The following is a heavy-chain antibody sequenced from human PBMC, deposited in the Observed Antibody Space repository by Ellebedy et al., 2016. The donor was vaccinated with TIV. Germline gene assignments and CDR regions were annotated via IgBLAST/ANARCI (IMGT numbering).Heavy chain of an antibody. CDR3: VRGAGWVTVY. CDR2: IKQDGSEQ. D-gene: IGHD4-23*01. Sequence: GESLKISCAASGFSFNNYWMNWARQAPGKGLEWVANIKQDGSEQYYVDSVKGRFTISRVNAKNSLYLQMNSLRGEDTAMYYCVRGAGWVTVYWGQGTLVTVSS. V-gene: IGHV3-7*03. CDR1: GFSFNNYW. J-gene: IGHJ4*02.